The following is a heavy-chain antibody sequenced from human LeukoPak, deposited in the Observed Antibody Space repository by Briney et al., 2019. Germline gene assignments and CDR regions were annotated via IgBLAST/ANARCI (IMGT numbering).Heavy chain of an antibody. D-gene: IGHD1-1*01. Sequence: SETLSLTCTVSGDSISGYYWSWVRQPAGKGLEWIGRIYASGSGSTTYNPSLKSRVTMSVDTSKNQFSLKLSSVTAADTAVYYCARGLDWRNPRGSYYYYYYMDVWGKGTTVTVSS. V-gene: IGHV4-4*07. CDR3: ARGLDWRNPRGSYYYYYYMDV. J-gene: IGHJ6*03. CDR2: IYASGSGST. CDR1: GDSISGYY.